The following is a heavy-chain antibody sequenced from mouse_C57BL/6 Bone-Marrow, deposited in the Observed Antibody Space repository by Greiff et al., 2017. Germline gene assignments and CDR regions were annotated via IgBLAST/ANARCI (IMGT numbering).Heavy chain of an antibody. CDR2: IWRDGST. Sequence: QVQLKESGPGLVAPSPSLSITCTVSGFSLTSYGVRWVRQPPGQGLEWLGVIWRDGSTNYHSALISSLGISKDNSKSQVFLKPNSLQTDDTATYDCAKPGLLLRNGAYWGQGTLVTVSA. CDR3: AKPGLLLRNGAY. V-gene: IGHV2-3*01. J-gene: IGHJ3*01. CDR1: GFSLTSYG. D-gene: IGHD1-1*01.